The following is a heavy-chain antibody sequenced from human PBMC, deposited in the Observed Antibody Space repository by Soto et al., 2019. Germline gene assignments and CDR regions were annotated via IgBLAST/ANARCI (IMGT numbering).Heavy chain of an antibody. CDR2: MNPNSGNT. Sequence: QVQLVQSGAEVKKPGASVKVSCKASGYTFTSYDINWVRQATGQGPPWLGWMNPNSGNTGYAQKLQGRVTMTRNTSISTAYMELSSLRSEDTAVYYCARALLDYGDYTTTLNWYFDLWGRGTLVTVSS. CDR1: GYTFTSYD. J-gene: IGHJ2*01. V-gene: IGHV1-8*01. D-gene: IGHD4-17*01. CDR3: ARALLDYGDYTTTLNWYFDL.